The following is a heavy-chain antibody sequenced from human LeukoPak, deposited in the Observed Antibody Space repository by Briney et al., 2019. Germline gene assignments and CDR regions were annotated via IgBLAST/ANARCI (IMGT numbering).Heavy chain of an antibody. CDR2: IKHDGSET. D-gene: IGHD1-26*01. Sequence: GGSLRLSCAASGFTFSSYWMSWVRQAPGKGLEWVANIKHDGSETYYVDSVKGRFTISKDSAKNSLYLQMNSLRAEDTAVYSCAKDSGTYYKAFDYWGQGTLVTVSS. CDR3: AKDSGTYYKAFDY. J-gene: IGHJ4*02. CDR1: GFTFSSYW. V-gene: IGHV3-7*01.